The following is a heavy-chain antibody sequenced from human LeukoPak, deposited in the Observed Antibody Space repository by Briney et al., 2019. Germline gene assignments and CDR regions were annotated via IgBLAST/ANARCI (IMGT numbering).Heavy chain of an antibody. J-gene: IGHJ6*03. CDR2: IKQNGSEK. Sequence: GGSLRLSCAASGFTFSSYWMSWVRQAPGKGLEWVANIKQNGSEKYYVDSVKGRVTISRDNAKNSLYLQMNSLRAEDTAVYYCARGRLAAPNYYYMDVWGKGTTVTVSS. CDR1: GFTFSSYW. D-gene: IGHD2-21*01. V-gene: IGHV3-7*01. CDR3: ARGRLAAPNYYYMDV.